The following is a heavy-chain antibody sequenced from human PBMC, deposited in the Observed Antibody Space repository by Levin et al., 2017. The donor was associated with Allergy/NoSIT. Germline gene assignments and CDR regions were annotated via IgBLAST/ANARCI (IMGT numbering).Heavy chain of an antibody. CDR3: ARAPPIAAAGPYYYFDY. Sequence: SQTLSLTCAVSGGSISSGGYSWSWIRQPPGKGLEWIGYIYHSGSTYYNPSLKSRVTISVDRSKNQFSLKLSSVTAADTAVYYCARAPPIAAAGPYYYFDYWGQGTLVTVSS. J-gene: IGHJ4*02. CDR2: IYHSGST. V-gene: IGHV4-30-2*01. CDR1: GGSISSGGYS. D-gene: IGHD6-13*01.